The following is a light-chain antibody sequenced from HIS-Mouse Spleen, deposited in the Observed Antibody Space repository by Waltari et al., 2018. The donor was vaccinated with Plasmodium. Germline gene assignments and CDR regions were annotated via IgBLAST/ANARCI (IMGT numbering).Light chain of an antibody. Sequence: DIQMTQSPSSLSASVGDRVTITCRASQSISSYLNWYQQKPGKAPKLLIYAASSLQSGVPSRFSGSGSGTDFTLTIRSLQPEDFATYYCQQSYSTWPFGQGTKVEIK. CDR2: AAS. CDR3: QQSYSTWP. V-gene: IGKV1-39*01. CDR1: QSISSY. J-gene: IGKJ1*01.